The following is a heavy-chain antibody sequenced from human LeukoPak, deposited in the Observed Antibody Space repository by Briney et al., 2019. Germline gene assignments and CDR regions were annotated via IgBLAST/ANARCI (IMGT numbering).Heavy chain of an antibody. J-gene: IGHJ5*02. V-gene: IGHV4-34*01. D-gene: IGHD3-22*01. CDR1: GGSFSGYY. CDR2: INHSGST. CDR3: ARTYGGYDNSGYGNWFDP. Sequence: SETLSLTCAVYGGSFSGYYWSWIRQPPGKGLEWIGEINHSGSTNYNPSLKSRVTISVDTSKNQFSLKLSSVTAADTAAYYCARTYGGYDNSGYGNWFDPWGQGTLVTVSS.